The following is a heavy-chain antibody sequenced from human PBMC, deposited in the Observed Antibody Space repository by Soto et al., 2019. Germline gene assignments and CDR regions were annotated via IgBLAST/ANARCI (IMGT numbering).Heavy chain of an antibody. D-gene: IGHD3-3*01. J-gene: IGHJ6*02. Sequence: PFETLSLPLAVVCGSFIGFYWGWIPQPPRKGLEWIGEINHSGSTNYNPSLKSRVTISVDTSKNQFSLKLSSVTAADTAVYYCARASAYYDSLGYYYGMDVWGQGTTVTVSS. V-gene: IGHV4-34*01. CDR3: ARASAYYDSLGYYYGMDV. CDR1: CGSFIGFY. CDR2: INHSGST.